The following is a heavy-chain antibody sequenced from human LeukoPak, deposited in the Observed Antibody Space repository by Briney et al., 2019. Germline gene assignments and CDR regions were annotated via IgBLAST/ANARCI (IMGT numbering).Heavy chain of an antibody. CDR1: GYTFTSYY. CDR3: ARINRGGGVRLYYFDY. J-gene: IGHJ4*02. Sequence: ASVTVSCKASGYTFTSYYMHWVRQAPGQGLEWMGIINPSGGSTSYAQKFQGRVTITADESTSTAYMELSSLRSEDTAVYYCARINRGGGVRLYYFDYWGQGTLVTVSS. CDR2: INPSGGST. D-gene: IGHD2-8*02. V-gene: IGHV1-46*01.